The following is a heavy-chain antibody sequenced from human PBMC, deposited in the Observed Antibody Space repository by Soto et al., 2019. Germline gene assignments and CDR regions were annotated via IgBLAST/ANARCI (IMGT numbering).Heavy chain of an antibody. D-gene: IGHD2-2*01. V-gene: IGHV4-59*01. J-gene: IGHJ6*02. CDR2: IYYYGNT. CDR1: GGSISSFY. CDR3: AREGCCLSTGCYGYGMDV. Sequence: SETLSLTCTVSGGSISSFYWSWIRQPPGKGLEWIGYIYYYGNTNYNPSLKSRVTISVDTSKNQFSLKLSSVTAADTAVYYCAREGCCLSTGCYGYGMDVWGQGTTVTVSS.